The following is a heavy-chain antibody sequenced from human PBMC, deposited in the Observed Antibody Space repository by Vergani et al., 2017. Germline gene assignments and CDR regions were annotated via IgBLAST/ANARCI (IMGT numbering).Heavy chain of an antibody. V-gene: IGHV3-48*01. D-gene: IGHD3-10*01. CDR2: ISSSSSTI. J-gene: IGHJ4*02. CDR1: GFTFSSYA. Sequence: EVQLLESGGGLVQPGGSLRLSCAASGFTFSSYAMSWVRQAPGKGLEWVSYISSSSSTIYYADSVKGRFTISRDNAKNSLYLQMNSLRAEDTAVYYCATWLGYGFGYWGQGTLVTVSS. CDR3: ATWLGYGFGY.